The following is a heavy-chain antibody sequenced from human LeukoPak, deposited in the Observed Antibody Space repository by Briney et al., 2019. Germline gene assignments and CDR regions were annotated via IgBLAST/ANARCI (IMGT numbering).Heavy chain of an antibody. V-gene: IGHV4-59*01. J-gene: IGHJ4*02. CDR1: GGSISSYY. D-gene: IGHD5-24*01. CDR2: IYYSGST. CDR3: ARGEMATSFDY. Sequence: SETLSLTCTVSGGSISSYYWSWIRQPPGKGLEWIGYIYYSGSTNYNPSLKSRVTISVDTSKNQFSLKLSSVTDADTAVYYCARGEMATSFDYWGQGTLVTVSS.